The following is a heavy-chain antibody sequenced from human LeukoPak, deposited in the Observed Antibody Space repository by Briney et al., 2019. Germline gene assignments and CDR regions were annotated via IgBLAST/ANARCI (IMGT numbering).Heavy chain of an antibody. CDR3: ARDSYYGSGSFFD. V-gene: IGHV3-48*01. CDR1: GFTFSSYS. J-gene: IGHJ4*02. CDR2: ISSSSSTI. Sequence: GGSLRLSCAASGFTFSSYSMNWVRQAPGKGLEWVSYISSSSSTIYYADSVKGRFTISRDNAKNSLYLQMNSLRAEDTAVYYCARDSYYGSGSFFDWGQGTLVTVSS. D-gene: IGHD3-10*01.